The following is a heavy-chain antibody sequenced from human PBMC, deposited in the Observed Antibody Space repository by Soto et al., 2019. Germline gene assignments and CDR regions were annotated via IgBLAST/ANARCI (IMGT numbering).Heavy chain of an antibody. Sequence: QVQLVQSGAEVKKPGASVKVSCKASGYTFTSYAMHWVRQAAGQRLEWMGWINAGNGNTKYSQKFQGRVTITRDTSASTAYMELSSLRPEDTAVYYCARGPYYYGSGSPPCDYWGQGTLVTVSS. CDR3: ARGPYYYGSGSPPCDY. J-gene: IGHJ4*02. CDR2: INAGNGNT. V-gene: IGHV1-3*01. D-gene: IGHD3-10*01. CDR1: GYTFTSYA.